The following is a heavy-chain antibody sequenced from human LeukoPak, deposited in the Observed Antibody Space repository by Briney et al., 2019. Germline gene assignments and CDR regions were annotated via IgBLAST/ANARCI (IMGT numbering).Heavy chain of an antibody. CDR2: ISGSGGST. Sequence: GVLRLSFSASGFTFYSYAISWVRPAPGKGVEWVSAISGSGGSTYYADSVKGRFTISRDNSKNTLYLQMNSLRAEDTAVYYCAKDQRQQLVAPVGFDYWGQGTLVTVSS. V-gene: IGHV3-23*01. CDR1: GFTFYSYA. J-gene: IGHJ4*02. CDR3: AKDQRQQLVAPVGFDY. D-gene: IGHD6-13*01.